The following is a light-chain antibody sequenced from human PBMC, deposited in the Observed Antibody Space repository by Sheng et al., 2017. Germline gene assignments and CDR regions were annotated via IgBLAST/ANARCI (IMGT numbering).Light chain of an antibody. CDR3: AAWDDSLSAXV. J-gene: IGLJ1*01. V-gene: IGLV1-47*02. Sequence: QSVLTQPPSASGTPGQRVTISCSGSSSNVGRDNVYWFQQLPGSAPKLLIYNDYQRPSGVPDRFSGSKSGTSASLAISGLRSEDEADYYCAAWDDSLSAXVFGTGTTVTVL. CDR1: SSNVGRDN. CDR2: NDY.